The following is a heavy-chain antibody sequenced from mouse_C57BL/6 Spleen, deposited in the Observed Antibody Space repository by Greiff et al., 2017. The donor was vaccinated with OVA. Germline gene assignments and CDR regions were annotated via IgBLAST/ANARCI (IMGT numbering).Heavy chain of an antibody. V-gene: IGHV1-81*01. Sequence: QVQLQQSGAELARPGASVKLSCKASGYTFTSYGISWVKQRTGQGLEWIGEIYPRSGNTHYNEKFKGKATLTADKSSSTAYMELRSLTSEDSAVYFCAREGIKDYAMDYWGQGTSVTVSS. CDR2: IYPRSGNT. D-gene: IGHD1-3*01. CDR3: AREGIKDYAMDY. CDR1: GYTFTSYG. J-gene: IGHJ4*01.